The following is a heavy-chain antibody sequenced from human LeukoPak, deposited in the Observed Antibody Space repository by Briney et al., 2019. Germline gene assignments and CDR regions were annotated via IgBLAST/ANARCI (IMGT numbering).Heavy chain of an antibody. CDR3: AKGIDTLGTNAFDI. V-gene: IGHV3-43*02. D-gene: IGHD2-15*01. CDR2: ISGDGGST. J-gene: IGHJ3*02. CDR1: GFTFDDYA. Sequence: GGSLRLSCAASGFTFDDYAMHWVRQAPGKGLEWVSLISGDGGSTYYADSVRGRFTISRDNSKNSLYLQMDSLRTEDTAFYYCAKGIDTLGTNAFDIWGQGTMVTVSS.